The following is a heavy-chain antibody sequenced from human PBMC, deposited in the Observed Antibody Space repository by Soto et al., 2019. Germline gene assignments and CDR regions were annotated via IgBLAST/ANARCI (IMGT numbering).Heavy chain of an antibody. CDR1: GYTFTRYD. V-gene: IGHV1-8*01. D-gene: IGHD1-1*01. CDR2: MNPNSGNT. Sequence: ASVKVSCKASGYTFTRYDINWVRQATGQGLEWMGWMNPNSGNTGYAQKFQGRVTMNRNTSISTASMELGSVRSADSAVYYCARGLEFGPWGQGTLVTVSS. CDR3: ARGLEFGP. J-gene: IGHJ5*02.